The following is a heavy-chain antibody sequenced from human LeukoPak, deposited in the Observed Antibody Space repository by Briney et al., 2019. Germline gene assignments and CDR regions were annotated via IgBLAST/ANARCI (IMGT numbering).Heavy chain of an antibody. D-gene: IGHD6-6*01. Sequence: GGSLRLSCAASGFTFGNSWMTWVRQAPGKGLEWVGRIKSKTDGGTTDYAAPVKGRFTISRDDSKNTLYLQMNSLKTEDTAVYYCTTDSDSSSSPSDYWGQGTLVTVSS. CDR2: IKSKTDGGTT. V-gene: IGHV3-15*01. CDR3: TTDSDSSSSPSDY. CDR1: GFTFGNSW. J-gene: IGHJ4*02.